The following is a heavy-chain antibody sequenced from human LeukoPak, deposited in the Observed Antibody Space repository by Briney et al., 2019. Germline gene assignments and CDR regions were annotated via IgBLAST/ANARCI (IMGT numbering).Heavy chain of an antibody. CDR2: ISWNSGSI. J-gene: IGHJ3*02. CDR1: GFTFDDYA. CDR3: ASLLAAFDI. Sequence: GGSLRFSCAASGFTFDDYAMHWVRQAPGKGLEWVSGISWNSGSIGYADSVKGRFTISRDNAKNSLYLQMNSLRAEDTALYYCASLLAAFDIWGQGTMVTVSS. V-gene: IGHV3-9*01.